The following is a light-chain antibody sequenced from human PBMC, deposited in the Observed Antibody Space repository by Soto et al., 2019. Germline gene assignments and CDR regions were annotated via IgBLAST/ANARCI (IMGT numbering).Light chain of an antibody. Sequence: QSALTQPASVSGSPGQSITISCTGTSSDVGGYNYVSWYQQYPGKAPKLIIHEVNKRPSGVSNRFSGAKSGNTASLTISGLQAEDEAEYYCSSYTTSSTLIFGGGTKVTVL. V-gene: IGLV2-14*01. CDR3: SSYTTSSTLI. CDR2: EVN. J-gene: IGLJ2*01. CDR1: SSDVGGYNY.